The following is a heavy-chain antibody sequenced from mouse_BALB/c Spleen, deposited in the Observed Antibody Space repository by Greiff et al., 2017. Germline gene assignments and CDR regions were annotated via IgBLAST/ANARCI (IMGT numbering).Heavy chain of an antibody. CDR2: IDPSDSET. Sequence: QVQLQQSGPQLVRPGASVKISCKASGYSFTSYWMHWVKQRLGQGLEWIGMIDPSDSETRLNQKFKDKATLTVDKSSSTAYMQLSSPTSEDSAVYYCARGYDDAMDYWGQGTAVTVSS. CDR1: GYSFTSYW. D-gene: IGHD2-14*01. J-gene: IGHJ4*01. CDR3: ARGYDDAMDY. V-gene: IGHV1S127*01.